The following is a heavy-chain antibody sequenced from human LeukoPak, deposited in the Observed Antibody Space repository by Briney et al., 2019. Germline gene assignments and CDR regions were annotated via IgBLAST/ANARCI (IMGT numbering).Heavy chain of an antibody. CDR2: IYHSGST. V-gene: IGHV4-4*02. Sequence: SRTLSLTCAVSGGSISSSSWWSWVRQPPGKGLEYIGEIYHSGSTNYNPSLKSRVTISVDKSKNQFSLKLSSVTAADTAVYYCARVPTTVTPYNWFDPWGQGTLVTVSS. J-gene: IGHJ5*02. CDR3: ARVPTTVTPYNWFDP. D-gene: IGHD4-17*01. CDR1: GGSISSSSW.